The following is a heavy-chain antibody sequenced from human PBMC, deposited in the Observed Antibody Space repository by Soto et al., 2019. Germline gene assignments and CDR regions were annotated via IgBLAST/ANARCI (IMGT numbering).Heavy chain of an antibody. V-gene: IGHV4-34*01. J-gene: IGHJ4*02. CDR2: INHSGST. D-gene: IGHD5-12*01. Sequence: SETLSLTCAVYGGSFSGYYWSWIRQPPGKGLEWIGEINHSGSTNYNPSLKSRVTISVDTSKNQFSLKLRSVTAADTAVYYCARGSNGTIVATNTYYFDYWGQGTLVTVSS. CDR1: GGSFSGYY. CDR3: ARGSNGTIVATNTYYFDY.